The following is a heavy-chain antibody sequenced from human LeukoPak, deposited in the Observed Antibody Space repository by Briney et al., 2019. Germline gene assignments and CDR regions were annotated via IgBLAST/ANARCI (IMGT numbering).Heavy chain of an antibody. D-gene: IGHD1-26*01. CDR2: MNPNSGNT. CDR3: ARDTSGSFHIIDY. CDR1: GYTFTSYD. V-gene: IGHV1-8*01. J-gene: IGHJ4*02. Sequence: ASVKVSCKASGYTFTSYDINWVRQATGQGLEWMGWMNPNSGNTGYAQKFQGRVTMTTDTSTSTAYMELRSLRSDDTAVYYCARDTSGSFHIIDYWGQGTLVTVSS.